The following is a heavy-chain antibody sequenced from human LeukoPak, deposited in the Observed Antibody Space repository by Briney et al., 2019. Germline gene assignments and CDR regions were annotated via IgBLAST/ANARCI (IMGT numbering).Heavy chain of an antibody. Sequence: SETLSLTCTVSGGSISSSSCYWGWIRQPPGKGLEWIGSIYYSGSTYYNPSLKSRVTISVDTSKNQFSLKLSSVTAADTAMYFCASHSTIVTERWFDPGGQGTLVTVSS. D-gene: IGHD2-21*01. V-gene: IGHV4-39*01. CDR3: ASHSTIVTERWFDP. CDR2: IYYSGST. J-gene: IGHJ5*02. CDR1: GGSISSSSCY.